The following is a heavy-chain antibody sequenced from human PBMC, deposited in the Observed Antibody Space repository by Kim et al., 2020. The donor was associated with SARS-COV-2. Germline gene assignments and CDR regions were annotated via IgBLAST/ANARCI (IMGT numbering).Heavy chain of an antibody. CDR1: GGSISGYH. D-gene: IGHD3-16*02. Sequence: SETLSLTCTVSGGSISGYHWSWMRQSPGRGLEWIGYIYYSGNTNYSPSLKSRVTISIDTSKNQFSLKLRSVTAADTAVYYCARGTYDYVWGSYRFVYWGQGTLVTVSS. J-gene: IGHJ4*02. CDR3: ARGTYDYVWGSYRFVY. V-gene: IGHV4-59*01. CDR2: IYYSGNT.